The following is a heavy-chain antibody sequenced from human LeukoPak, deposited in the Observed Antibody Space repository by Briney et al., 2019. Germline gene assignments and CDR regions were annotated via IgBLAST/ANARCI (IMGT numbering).Heavy chain of an antibody. D-gene: IGHD1-20*01. Sequence: PSETLSLTCAVYGGSFSGYYWSWIRQPPGKGLEWIGEINHSGSTNYNPSLKSRFTISVDTSKNQFSLKLSSVTAADTAVYYCARVRYNWNGGYFDYWGQGTLVTVSS. V-gene: IGHV4-34*01. J-gene: IGHJ4*02. CDR3: ARVRYNWNGGYFDY. CDR2: INHSGST. CDR1: GGSFSGYY.